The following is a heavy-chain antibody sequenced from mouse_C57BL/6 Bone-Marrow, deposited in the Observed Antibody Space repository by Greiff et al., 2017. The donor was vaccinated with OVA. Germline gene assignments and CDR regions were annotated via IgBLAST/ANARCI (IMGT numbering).Heavy chain of an antibody. Sequence: EVQLQQSGPVLVKPGASVKMSCKASGYTFTDYYMNWVKQSHGKSLEWIGVINPYNGGTSYNQKFKGKATLTVDKSSSTAYMELNSLTSEDSAVYYCARRGGLRRGFDYWGQGTTLTVSS. CDR2: INPYNGGT. CDR1: GYTFTDYY. V-gene: IGHV1-19*01. CDR3: ARRGGLRRGFDY. J-gene: IGHJ2*01. D-gene: IGHD2-4*01.